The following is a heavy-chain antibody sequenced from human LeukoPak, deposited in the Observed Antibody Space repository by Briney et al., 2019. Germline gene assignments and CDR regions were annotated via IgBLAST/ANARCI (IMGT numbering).Heavy chain of an antibody. D-gene: IGHD2-15*01. CDR3: ARVHCSGGSCYSSVLYYYYGMDV. CDR2: ISSSGSTI. V-gene: IGHV3-11*01. CDR1: GFTFSDYY. J-gene: IGHJ6*02. Sequence: GGSLSLSCGASGFTFSDYYMSWIRQAPGKGQEWVSYISSSGSTIYYADSVKGRFTISSDNAKNSLYLQMNSLRAEDTAVYYCARVHCSGGSCYSSVLYYYYGMDVWGQGTTVTVSS.